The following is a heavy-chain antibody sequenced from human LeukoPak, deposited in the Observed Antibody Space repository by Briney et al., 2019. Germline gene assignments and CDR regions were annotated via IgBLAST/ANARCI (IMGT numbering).Heavy chain of an antibody. Sequence: SETLSLTCAVYGGSFSGYYWTWIRQPPGKGLEWIGEINHSGSTNYNPSFKSRVTISVDTSKNQFSLKLNSVTAADTAVYYCARAPGINDGTIDSWGQGTLVTVSS. CDR1: GGSFSGYY. J-gene: IGHJ4*02. CDR2: INHSGST. V-gene: IGHV4-34*01. CDR3: ARAPGINDGTIDS. D-gene: IGHD1-1*01.